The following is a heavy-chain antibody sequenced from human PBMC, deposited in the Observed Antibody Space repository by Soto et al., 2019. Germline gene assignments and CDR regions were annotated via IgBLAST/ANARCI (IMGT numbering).Heavy chain of an antibody. CDR2: IIPIFGTA. Sequence: VKVSCKASGGTFSSYAISWVRQAPGQGLEWMGGIIPIFGTANYAQKFQGRVTITADESTSTAYMELSSLRSEDTAVYYCARGWVRRSGWYYYYYGMDVWGQGTTVTVSS. CDR3: ARGWVRRSGWYYYYYGMDV. D-gene: IGHD3-10*01. V-gene: IGHV1-69*13. J-gene: IGHJ6*02. CDR1: GGTFSSYA.